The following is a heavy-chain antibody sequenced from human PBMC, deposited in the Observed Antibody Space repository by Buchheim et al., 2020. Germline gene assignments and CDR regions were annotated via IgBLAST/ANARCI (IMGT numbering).Heavy chain of an antibody. Sequence: QVQLVQSGAEVKKPGASVKVSCKASGYTFTSYYMHWVRQAPGQGLEWMGIINPSGGSTSYAQKFQGRVNMTRDTSTSTVYMELSSLRSEDTAVYYCARDVGQQLGSGWWFDPWGQGTL. V-gene: IGHV1-46*01. D-gene: IGHD6-13*01. CDR3: ARDVGQQLGSGWWFDP. CDR2: INPSGGST. CDR1: GYTFTSYY. J-gene: IGHJ5*02.